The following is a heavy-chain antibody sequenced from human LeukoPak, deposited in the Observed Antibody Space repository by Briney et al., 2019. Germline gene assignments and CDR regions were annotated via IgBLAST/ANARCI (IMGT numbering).Heavy chain of an antibody. J-gene: IGHJ6*03. V-gene: IGHV4-38-2*02. D-gene: IGHD3-10*01. Sequence: SETLSFTCTVSGYSISSGYYWGWIRQPPGKGLEWTGSIDHSGSTYYNPSLKSRITISVDTSKNQFSLKLSSVTAADTAVYYCARGYYYGSGSWYYYYYMDVWGKGTTVTVSS. CDR2: IDHSGST. CDR3: ARGYYYGSGSWYYYYYMDV. CDR1: GYSISSGYY.